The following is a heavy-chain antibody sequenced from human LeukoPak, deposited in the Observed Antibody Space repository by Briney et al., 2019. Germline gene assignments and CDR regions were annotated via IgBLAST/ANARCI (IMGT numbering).Heavy chain of an antibody. CDR3: AKRNQGSGRLTSISFFDY. CDR1: GFTVSSNY. CDR2: ISGSGGST. D-gene: IGHD1-14*01. V-gene: IGHV3-23*01. Sequence: GGSLRLSCAASGFTVSSNYMSWVRQAPGKGLEWVSAISGSGGSTYYADSVKGRFTISRDNSKNTLYLQMNSLRAEDTAVYYCAKRNQGSGRLTSISFFDYWGQGTLVTVSS. J-gene: IGHJ4*02.